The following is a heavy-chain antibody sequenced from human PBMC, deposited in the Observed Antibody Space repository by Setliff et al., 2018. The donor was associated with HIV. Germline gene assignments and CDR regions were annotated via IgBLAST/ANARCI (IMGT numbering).Heavy chain of an antibody. D-gene: IGHD3-22*01. Sequence: SSETLSLTCAVSAYSISSGYYWGWIRQPPGKGLEWIGSIYHSGSTYYNPSLMSRVTISVDTSKNQFSLKLRSVTVADTAVYYCARQWRDQYNSGVSTEYFQHWGRGTLVTVSS. V-gene: IGHV4-38-2*01. J-gene: IGHJ1*01. CDR3: ARQWRDQYNSGVSTEYFQH. CDR1: AYSISSGYY. CDR2: IYHSGST.